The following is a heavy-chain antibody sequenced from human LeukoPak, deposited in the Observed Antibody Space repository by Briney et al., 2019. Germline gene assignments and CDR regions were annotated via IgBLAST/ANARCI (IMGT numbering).Heavy chain of an antibody. D-gene: IGHD4-17*01. CDR2: INRDGNDT. Sequence: PGGSLRLSCAVSGFTFSSYWMHWVRQVPGKGLVWVSRINRDGNDTNYADSVKGRFTISRDNAKNTLYLQMNSLRAKDTAVYYCARNTAPSYGLDVWGQGTTVTVSS. CDR1: GFTFSSYW. CDR3: ARNTAPSYGLDV. J-gene: IGHJ6*02. V-gene: IGHV3-74*01.